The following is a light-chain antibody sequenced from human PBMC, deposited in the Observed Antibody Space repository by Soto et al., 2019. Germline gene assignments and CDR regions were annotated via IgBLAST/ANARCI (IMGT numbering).Light chain of an antibody. CDR3: QQYGSSPRT. Sequence: EIVLPQSPGTLSLSPGERATLSCRASQSVSSSYLAWYXQXPXXAPRXLIXGAFSRATGNPERFSGSGSGXDFTLTISRLEPEDFAVYYCQQYGSSPRTFGQGKKVDIK. J-gene: IGKJ1*01. V-gene: IGKV3-20*01. CDR1: QSVSSSY. CDR2: GAF.